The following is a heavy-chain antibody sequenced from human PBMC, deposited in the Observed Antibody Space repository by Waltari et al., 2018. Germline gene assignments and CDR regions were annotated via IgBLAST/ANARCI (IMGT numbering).Heavy chain of an antibody. D-gene: IGHD6-13*01. CDR3: ARGRSGAAAGTGRAFDI. J-gene: IGHJ3*02. V-gene: IGHV4-59*01. CDR1: GGSISSYY. CDR2: IYYSGST. Sequence: QVQLQESGSGLVKPSETLSLTCTVSGGSISSYYWSWIRQPPGKGLEWIGYIYYSGSTNYNPSRKSRVTISVDTAKNQFSLKRSSVTAADTAGYYCARGRSGAAAGTGRAFDIWGQGTMVTVSS.